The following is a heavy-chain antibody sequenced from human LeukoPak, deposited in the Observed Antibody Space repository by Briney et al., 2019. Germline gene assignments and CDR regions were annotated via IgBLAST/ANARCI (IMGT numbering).Heavy chain of an antibody. CDR3: ARDPETKRGRDGLDY. CDR1: GFTFSNDW. Sequence: PGGTLRLSCAASGFTFSNDWMSWVRQAPGKGLERMASIKGDGSDKYSVDSVKGRFTISRDNAKNSMYLQMNSLRAEDTAVYYCARDPETKRGRDGLDYWGPGTLVIVSS. D-gene: IGHD1-14*01. CDR2: IKGDGSDK. J-gene: IGHJ4*02. V-gene: IGHV3-7*01.